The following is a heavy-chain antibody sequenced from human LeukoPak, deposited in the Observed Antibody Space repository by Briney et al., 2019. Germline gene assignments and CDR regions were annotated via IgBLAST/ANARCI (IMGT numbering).Heavy chain of an antibody. CDR2: ISSDSSYT. D-gene: IGHD2-15*01. Sequence: GGSLRLSCAASGFTFSDYYMSWIRQAPGKGLEWVSYISSDSSYTNYADSMKGRFTISRDNAKNSLYLQMNSLRAGDTAVYYCARDSLGFCSGGTCYSPFDYWGQGTLVTVSS. V-gene: IGHV3-11*06. CDR1: GFTFSDYY. CDR3: ARDSLGFCSGGTCYSPFDY. J-gene: IGHJ4*02.